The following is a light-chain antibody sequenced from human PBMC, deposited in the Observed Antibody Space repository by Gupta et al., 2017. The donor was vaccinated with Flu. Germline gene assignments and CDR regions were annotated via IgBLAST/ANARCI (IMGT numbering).Light chain of an antibody. CDR2: RND. CDR1: NSNIGNQY. V-gene: IGLV1-47*01. CDR3: SSWDGSLFGVI. J-gene: IGLJ2*01. Sequence: QSVLTQPPSASGTPRQRVTISCSGSNSNIGNQYVSWYQHLPGTTPRLLIHRNDQRPSGVPDRFSGSKSGTSASLTISGLRSEDEADYFCSSWDGSLFGVIFGGGTKLTV.